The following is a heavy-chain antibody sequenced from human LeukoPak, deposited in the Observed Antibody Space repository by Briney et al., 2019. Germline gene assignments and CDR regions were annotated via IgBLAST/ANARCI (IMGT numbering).Heavy chain of an antibody. CDR3: ATESSYYDSSGYYQIPSETEYYFDY. CDR1: GYSFTIYY. V-gene: IGHV1-46*01. CDR2: INPSGGST. Sequence: ASVKVSCKASGYSFTIYYMHWVRQAPGQGLEWMGTINPSGGSTNYAQKFQGRVTMTEDTSTDTAYMELSSLRSEDTAVYYCATESSYYDSSGYYQIPSETEYYFDYWGQGTLVTVSS. J-gene: IGHJ4*02. D-gene: IGHD3-22*01.